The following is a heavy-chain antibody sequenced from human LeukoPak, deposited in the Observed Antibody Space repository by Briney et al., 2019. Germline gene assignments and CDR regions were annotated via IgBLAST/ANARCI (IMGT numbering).Heavy chain of an antibody. Sequence: ASVKVSCKASGYTFTSYGISWVRQAPGQRLEWMGWINAGSGNTKYSQKFQGRVTITRDTSASTAYMELSSLRSEDTAVYYCARGYGDYPSPYYYYGMDVWGQGTTVTVSS. CDR2: INAGSGNT. V-gene: IGHV1-3*01. CDR3: ARGYGDYPSPYYYYGMDV. D-gene: IGHD4-17*01. CDR1: GYTFTSYG. J-gene: IGHJ6*02.